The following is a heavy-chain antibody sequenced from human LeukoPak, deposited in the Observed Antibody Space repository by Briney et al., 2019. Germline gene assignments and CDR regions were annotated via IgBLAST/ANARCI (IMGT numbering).Heavy chain of an antibody. Sequence: GGSLRLPCAASGFTFSRYWMHWVRQAPGKGLVWVSRIKSDGNTNYADSVKGRFTISRDNAKNTVSLQMNSLRAEDTGVYFCARAPSEIGGYYPEYFRHWGQGTLVTVSS. J-gene: IGHJ1*01. D-gene: IGHD3-22*01. CDR2: IKSDGNT. CDR1: GFTFSRYW. CDR3: ARAPSEIGGYYPEYFRH. V-gene: IGHV3-74*01.